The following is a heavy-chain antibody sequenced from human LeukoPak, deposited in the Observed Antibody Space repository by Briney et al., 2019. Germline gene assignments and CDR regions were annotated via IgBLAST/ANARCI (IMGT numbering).Heavy chain of an antibody. V-gene: IGHV1-2*02. Sequence: ASVKVSCKASGYTFTGYYIYWVRQAPGQGLEWMGWINPNNGGRVYAQNFQGRVTMTTDTSISTAYMEVSRLKSDDTALYYCSRRGSGWSVMDVWGKGTTVTVSS. CDR3: SRRGSGWSVMDV. CDR2: INPNNGGR. CDR1: GYTFTGYY. D-gene: IGHD6-19*01. J-gene: IGHJ6*03.